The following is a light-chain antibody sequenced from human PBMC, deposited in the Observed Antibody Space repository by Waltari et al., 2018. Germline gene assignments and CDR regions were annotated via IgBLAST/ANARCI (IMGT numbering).Light chain of an antibody. CDR2: EVS. J-gene: IGLJ1*01. CDR3: SSYTNRNTLWV. Sequence: QSALTQPASVSGSPGQSITISCTGTSSDLDLGNSNYVSWFQQHPGKAPKLMISEVSNRPSGVSDRFSGSKSGNTASLTISGLQAEDEADYYCSSYTNRNTLWVFGSGTKVTVL. CDR1: SSDLDLGNSNY. V-gene: IGLV2-14*01.